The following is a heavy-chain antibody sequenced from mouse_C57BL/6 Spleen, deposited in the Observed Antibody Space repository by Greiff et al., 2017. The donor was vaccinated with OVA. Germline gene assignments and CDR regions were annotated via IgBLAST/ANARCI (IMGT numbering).Heavy chain of an antibody. V-gene: IGHV7-1*01. J-gene: IGHJ4*01. CDR3: ARDELTGSMDY. D-gene: IGHD4-1*01. Sequence: EVQGVESGGGLVQSGRSLRLSCATSGFTFSDFYMEWVRQAPGKGLEWIAASRNKANDYTTEYSASVKGRFIVSRDTSQSILYLQMNALRAEDTAIYYCARDELTGSMDYWGQGTSVTVSS. CDR1: GFTFSDFY. CDR2: SRNKANDYTT.